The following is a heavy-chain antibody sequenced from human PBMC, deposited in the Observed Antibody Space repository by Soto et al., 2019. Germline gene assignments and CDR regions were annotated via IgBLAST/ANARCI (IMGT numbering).Heavy chain of an antibody. CDR2: ISTYNGNT. CDR3: ARYGYSSGWYLGTGMDV. V-gene: IGHV1-18*04. Sequence: QVQLVQSGAEVKTPGAALKVSFQASGYSFSDYGIAWVRQAPGQGLAWVGWISTYNGNTNYAQKIQGRVIMTTDTSANTAYMELRSLRSADTAMYYCARYGYSSGWYLGTGMDVWGQGTPVTVSS. J-gene: IGHJ6*02. CDR1: GYSFSDYG. D-gene: IGHD6-19*01.